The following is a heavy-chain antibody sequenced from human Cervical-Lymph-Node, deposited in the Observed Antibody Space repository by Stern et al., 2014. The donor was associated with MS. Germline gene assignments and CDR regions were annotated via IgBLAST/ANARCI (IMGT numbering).Heavy chain of an antibody. J-gene: IGHJ4*02. V-gene: IGHV1-46*03. CDR3: ASGYSSSWYGSPLDY. CDR1: GYTFTSYY. Sequence: VQLVESGAEVKKPGASVKVSCKASGYTFTSYYMHWVRQAPEQGLEWLGLLNPRGGNPNYAPKFQGRVTMTRDTSTSTVYMELSSLRSEDTAVYFCASGYSSSWYGSPLDYWGQGTLVTVSS. D-gene: IGHD6-13*01. CDR2: LNPRGGNP.